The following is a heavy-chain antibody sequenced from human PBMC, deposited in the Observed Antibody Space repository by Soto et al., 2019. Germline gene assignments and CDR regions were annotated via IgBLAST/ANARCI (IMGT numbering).Heavy chain of an antibody. CDR2: ISWNSGRI. V-gene: IGHV3-9*01. CDR3: ARSGEFSASDYFGF. D-gene: IGHD3-10*01. Sequence: GGSLRLSCGASGFTFDDYGMHWVRQAPGKGLEWVSSISWNSGRIGYADSVKGRFTISRDNVKNSLYLQMNSLRAEDTALYYCARSGEFSASDYFGFWGQGTLVTSPQ. J-gene: IGHJ4*02. CDR1: GFTFDDYG.